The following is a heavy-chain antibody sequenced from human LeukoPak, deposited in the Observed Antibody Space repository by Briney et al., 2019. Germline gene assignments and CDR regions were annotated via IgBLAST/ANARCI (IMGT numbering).Heavy chain of an antibody. Sequence: SVKVSCKASGGTFSSYAISWVRQAPGQGLEWMGGIIPIFGTANYAQKFQGRVTITTDESTSTAYMELSGLRSEDTAVYYCASSGSYGVWYFDYWGQGTLVTVPS. CDR2: IIPIFGTA. CDR3: ASSGSYGVWYFDY. CDR1: GGTFSSYA. D-gene: IGHD1-26*01. V-gene: IGHV1-69*05. J-gene: IGHJ4*02.